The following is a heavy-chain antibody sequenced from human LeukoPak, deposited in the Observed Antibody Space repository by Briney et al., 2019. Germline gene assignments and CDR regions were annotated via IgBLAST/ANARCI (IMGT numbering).Heavy chain of an antibody. Sequence: SETLSLTCNVSGGSISGYYWNWIRQPAGKGLEWVGHVYTSGTTNYNPSLKSRVTISIDTSKNQFSLKLTSVTAGDTAVYYCARGIGTSYESSRDAFDIWPQEIMVTVSS. CDR3: ARGIGTSYESSRDAFDI. CDR1: GGSISGYY. J-gene: IGHJ3*02. V-gene: IGHV4-4*07. D-gene: IGHD3-22*01. CDR2: VYTSGTT.